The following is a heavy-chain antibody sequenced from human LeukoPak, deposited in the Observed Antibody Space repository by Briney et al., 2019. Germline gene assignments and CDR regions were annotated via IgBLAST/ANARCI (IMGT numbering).Heavy chain of an antibody. J-gene: IGHJ6*02. V-gene: IGHV1-8*01. CDR2: MNPNSGNT. CDR3: ARGEHIVVVTAPGYYGMDV. D-gene: IGHD2-21*02. CDR1: GYTFTSYD. Sequence: ASVKVSCKVSGYTFTSYDINWVRQATGQGLEWMGWMNPNSGNTGYAQKFQGRVTMTRNTSISTAYMELSSLRSEDTAVYYCARGEHIVVVTAPGYYGMDVWGQGTTVTVSS.